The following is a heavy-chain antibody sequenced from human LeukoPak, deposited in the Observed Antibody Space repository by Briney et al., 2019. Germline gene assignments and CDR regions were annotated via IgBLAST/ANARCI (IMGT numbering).Heavy chain of an antibody. D-gene: IGHD2-15*01. Sequence: SETLSLTCTVSGGSISSYYWSWIRQPPGKGLEWLGYIYYSGSTNYNPSLKSRVTISVDTSKNQFSLKLSSVTAAGTAVYYCARSAPYCSGGSCYHYWGQGTLVTVSS. CDR3: ARSAPYCSGGSCYHY. CDR2: IYYSGST. CDR1: GGSISSYY. J-gene: IGHJ4*02. V-gene: IGHV4-59*01.